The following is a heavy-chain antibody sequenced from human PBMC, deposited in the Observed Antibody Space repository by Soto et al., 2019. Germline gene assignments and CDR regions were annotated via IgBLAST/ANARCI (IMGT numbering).Heavy chain of an antibody. J-gene: IGHJ6*02. Sequence: LSLTCTVSDGSITSTYWSWIRSPPGKGLEWIAYIYDTGISGYTPSTSYNPSLKSRVTMSVDTSKSQFSLKLTSVTAADTAVYYCARGEDAFFYYGLDVWGQGITVTVSS. V-gene: IGHV4-59*01. CDR3: ARGEDAFFYYGLDV. CDR2: IYDTGISGYTPST. CDR1: DGSITSTY.